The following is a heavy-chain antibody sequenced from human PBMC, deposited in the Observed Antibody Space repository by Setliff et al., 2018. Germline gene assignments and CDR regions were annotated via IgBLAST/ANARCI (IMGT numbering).Heavy chain of an antibody. D-gene: IGHD2-15*01. J-gene: IGHJ3*01. CDR2: IIPIFGHT. CDR1: GGTFSSYA. CDR3: AFSSLSLCSGGNCPNVFDV. V-gene: IGHV1-69*05. Sequence: SVKVSCKASGGTFSSYAISWVRQAPGQGLEWMGGIIPIFGHTNSAQKLQGRVTMTTDTSTNTAYMELRSLRSDDTAMYFCAFSSLSLCSGGNCPNVFDVWGQGTMVTVSS.